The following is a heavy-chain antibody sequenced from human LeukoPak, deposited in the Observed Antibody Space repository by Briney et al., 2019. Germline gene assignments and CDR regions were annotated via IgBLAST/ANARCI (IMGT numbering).Heavy chain of an antibody. J-gene: IGHJ4*02. D-gene: IGHD3-22*01. CDR1: GGSISRSSYY. CDR2: IYYSGST. V-gene: IGHV4-39*01. Sequence: SETLSLTCTVSGGSISRSSYYWGWIRQPPGKGLEWIGSIYYSGSTHDNPSLKSRVTISVHTSKNQLSLKLSSVTAADTAVYYCASRSDDSSLYYFDYWGQGTLVTVSS. CDR3: ASRSDDSSLYYFDY.